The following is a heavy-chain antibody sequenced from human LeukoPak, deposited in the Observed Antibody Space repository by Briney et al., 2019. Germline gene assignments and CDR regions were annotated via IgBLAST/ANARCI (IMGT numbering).Heavy chain of an antibody. J-gene: IGHJ6*02. CDR2: INSDGSST. D-gene: IGHD6-13*01. CDR1: GFTFSSYW. V-gene: IGHV3-74*01. Sequence: GGSVRLSCAASGFTFSSYWMHWVRQAPGKGLVWVSRINSDGSSTYYADSVKGRFTISRDNAKNTLYVQMNSLSAEDTAVYYCARVGHSGGGDMDVWGQGTTVTVSS. CDR3: ARVGHSGGGDMDV.